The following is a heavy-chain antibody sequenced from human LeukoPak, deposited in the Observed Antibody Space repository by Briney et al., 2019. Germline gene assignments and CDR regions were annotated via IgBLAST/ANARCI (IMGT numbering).Heavy chain of an antibody. J-gene: IGHJ4*02. V-gene: IGHV1-18*01. CDR1: GYTFTSYG. CDR2: ISAYNGNT. Sequence: ASVKVSCKASGYTFTSYGISWVRQAPGQGLEWRGWISAYNGNTNYAQKLQGRVTMTTDTSKSKTYMELRSLRSDDTAVYYCARGYCSGGSCYSDYWGQGTLVTVSS. CDR3: ARGYCSGGSCYSDY. D-gene: IGHD2-15*01.